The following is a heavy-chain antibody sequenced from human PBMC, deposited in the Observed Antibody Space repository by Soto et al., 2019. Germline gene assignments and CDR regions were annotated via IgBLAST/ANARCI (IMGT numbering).Heavy chain of an antibody. Sequence: PSETLSLTCAVSGDSISSYYGMWIRQPPGKGLESIGYLYYGRSANYNPSLKSRVTLSVDTSTNQCSLTLSSMTAADTAIYYCAKEGGYCISPTCPRRVDSWGQGTLVTVSS. CDR3: AKEGGYCISPTCPRRVDS. CDR2: LYYGRSA. V-gene: IGHV4-59*01. D-gene: IGHD2-2*01. CDR1: GDSISSYY. J-gene: IGHJ4*02.